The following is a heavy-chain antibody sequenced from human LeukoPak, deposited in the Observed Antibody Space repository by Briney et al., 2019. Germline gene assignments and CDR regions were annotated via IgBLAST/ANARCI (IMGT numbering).Heavy chain of an antibody. CDR2: INPNSGGT. CDR1: GYTFTGYY. CDR3: ATIYYVSGNYVDY. Sequence: GASVKVSCKASGYTFTGYYMHWVRQAPGQGLEWMGWINPNSGGTNYTQNFQGRVTMTRDTSISTAYMELSRLRSDDTAVYFCATIYYVSGNYVDYWGQGTLVTVSS. V-gene: IGHV1-2*02. J-gene: IGHJ4*02. D-gene: IGHD3-10*01.